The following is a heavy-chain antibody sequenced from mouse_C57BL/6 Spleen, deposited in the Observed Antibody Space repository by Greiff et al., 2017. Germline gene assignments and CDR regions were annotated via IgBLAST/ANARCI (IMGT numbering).Heavy chain of an antibody. V-gene: IGHV1-61*01. CDR1: GYTFTSYW. CDR2: IYPSDSET. CDR3: ARWESDWYFDV. J-gene: IGHJ1*03. Sequence: QVQLQQPGAELVRPGSSVKLSCKASGYTFTSYWMDWVKQRPGQGLEWIGNIYPSDSETHYNQKFKDKAKLTVDKSSSTAYMQLSSLTSEDSAVYYCARWESDWYFDVWGTGTTVTVSS. D-gene: IGHD4-1*01.